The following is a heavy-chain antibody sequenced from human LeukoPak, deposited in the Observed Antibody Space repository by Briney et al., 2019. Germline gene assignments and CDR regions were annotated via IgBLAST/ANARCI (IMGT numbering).Heavy chain of an antibody. CDR2: IIPIFGTA. D-gene: IGHD6-13*01. CDR1: GGTFSSYA. CDR3: AREELNGAAGPYYFDY. Sequence: GASVKVSCKASGGTFSSYAISWVRQAPGQGLEWMGGIIPIFGTANYAQKFQGRVTITADESTSTAYMELSSLRSEDTAVYYCAREELNGAAGPYYFDYWGQGTLVTVSS. V-gene: IGHV1-69*01. J-gene: IGHJ4*02.